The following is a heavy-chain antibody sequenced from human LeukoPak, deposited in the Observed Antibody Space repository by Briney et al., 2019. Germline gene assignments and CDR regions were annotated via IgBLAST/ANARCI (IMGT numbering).Heavy chain of an antibody. CDR1: GFTFSDYY. CDR3: ARDRNYGDYVST. Sequence: GGSLRLSCAASGFTFSDYYMSWIRQAPGKGLEWVSYISSSGSTIYYADSVKGRFTISGDNAKNSLYLQMNSLRAEDTAVYYCARDRNYGDYVSTWGQGTLVTVSS. V-gene: IGHV3-11*04. D-gene: IGHD4-17*01. J-gene: IGHJ5*02. CDR2: ISSSGSTI.